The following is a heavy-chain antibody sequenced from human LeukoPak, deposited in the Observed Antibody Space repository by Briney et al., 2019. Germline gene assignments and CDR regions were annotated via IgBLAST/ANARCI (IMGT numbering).Heavy chain of an antibody. CDR1: GFTFSSYG. D-gene: IGHD3-9*01. CDR2: IRYDGSNK. J-gene: IGHJ6*04. V-gene: IGHV3-30*02. Sequence: GGSLRLSCAASGFTFSSYGMHWVRQAPGKGLEWVAFIRYDGSNKYYADSVKGRFTISRDNSKNTLYLQMNSLRAEDTAVYYCAKDDHSYYDTLTGSPQGMDVWGKGTTVTVSS. CDR3: AKDDHSYYDTLTGSPQGMDV.